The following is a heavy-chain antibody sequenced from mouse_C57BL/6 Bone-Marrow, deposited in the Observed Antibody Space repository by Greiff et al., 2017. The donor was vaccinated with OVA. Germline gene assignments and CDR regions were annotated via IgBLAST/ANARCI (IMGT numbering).Heavy chain of an antibody. CDR2: ISDGGSYT. CDR3: ARENYDYDAGFDY. V-gene: IGHV5-4*01. D-gene: IGHD2-4*01. Sequence: EVQGVESGGGLVKPGGSLKLSCAASGFTFSSYAMSWVRPTPEKRLEWVATISDGGSYTYYPDNVQGRFTISRDKAKNNLYLQMSHLKSEDTAMYYCARENYDYDAGFDYWGQGTTLTVSS. J-gene: IGHJ2*01. CDR1: GFTFSSYA.